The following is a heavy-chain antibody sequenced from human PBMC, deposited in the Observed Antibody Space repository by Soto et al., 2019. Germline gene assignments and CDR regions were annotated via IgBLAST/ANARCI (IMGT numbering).Heavy chain of an antibody. Sequence: QVQLVQSGAEVKKPGSSVKCSCNASGGTFSSYSINWVRQAPGQGLEWMGEIIPIFGTANYAQKFQGRVTITADESTSTAYMELSSLRSEDTAVYYCARDGGRHSGGIDYWGQGTLVTVTS. CDR3: ARDGGRHSGGIDY. V-gene: IGHV1-69*01. D-gene: IGHD1-26*01. CDR2: IIPIFGTA. J-gene: IGHJ4*02. CDR1: GGTFSSYS.